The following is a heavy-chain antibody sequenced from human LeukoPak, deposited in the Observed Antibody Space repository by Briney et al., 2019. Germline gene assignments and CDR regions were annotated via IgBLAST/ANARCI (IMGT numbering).Heavy chain of an antibody. D-gene: IGHD5-18*01. CDR3: ATSTVHLWTDWYFDL. V-gene: IGHV3-11*03. J-gene: IGHJ2*01. Sequence: GPSLRLSCAAAGFTFSDVYMSWISQAPGKGLECVSYISSSGSATKYADSVKGSFTISRGSTKNSVYLQMNSLRFEDTAVYYCATSTVHLWTDWYFDLWGRGTLVTVSS. CDR1: GFTFSDVY. CDR2: ISSSGSAT.